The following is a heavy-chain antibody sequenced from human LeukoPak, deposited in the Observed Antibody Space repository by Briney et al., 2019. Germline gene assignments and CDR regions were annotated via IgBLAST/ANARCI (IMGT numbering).Heavy chain of an antibody. V-gene: IGHV4-61*02. CDR1: GDSISSGFYY. J-gene: IGHJ5*02. D-gene: IGHD3-10*01. Sequence: PSETLSLTCTVSGDSISSGFYYWSWIRQPAGKGLEWIGRIFTSGSTNYNPSLKSRVTISVDTSKNQFSLKLSSVTAADTAVYYCAGLVRGVIYDNWFDPWGQGTLVTVSS. CDR2: IFTSGST. CDR3: AGLVRGVIYDNWFDP.